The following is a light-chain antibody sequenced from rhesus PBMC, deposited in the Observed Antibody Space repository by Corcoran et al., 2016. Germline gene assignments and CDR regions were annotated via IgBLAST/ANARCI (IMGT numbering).Light chain of an antibody. CDR3: QHYTSRPLT. CDR1: QAINNW. Sequence: DIQMTQSPSSLPASVGDTVTITCRASQAINNWLAWFQQKPRKAPNLLIFKASSLQSGVPSRFSGSGSGTDCTFTLNSLQSEDFATYYCQHYTSRPLTFGGGTK. V-gene: IGKV1-22*01. CDR2: KAS. J-gene: IGKJ4*01.